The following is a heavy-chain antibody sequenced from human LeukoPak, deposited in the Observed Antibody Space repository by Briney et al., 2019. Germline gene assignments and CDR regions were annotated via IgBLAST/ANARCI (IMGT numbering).Heavy chain of an antibody. CDR1: GGTFSSYA. V-gene: IGHV1-69*04. Sequence: GASVKVSCKASGGTFSSYAISWVRQAPGQGLEWMGRIIPIFGIANYAQKFQGRVTITADKSTSTAYMELSSLRSEDTAVHYCATSLQDIVVVPAILDYWGQGTLVTVSS. D-gene: IGHD2-2*01. CDR3: ATSLQDIVVVPAILDY. J-gene: IGHJ4*02. CDR2: IIPIFGIA.